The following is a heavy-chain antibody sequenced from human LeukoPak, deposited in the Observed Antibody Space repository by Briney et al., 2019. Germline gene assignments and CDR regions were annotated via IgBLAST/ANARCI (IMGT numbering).Heavy chain of an antibody. Sequence: PSETLSLTCAVYAGSFSGYYWSWIRQPPGKGLEWIGEINHSGSTNYNPSLKSRITISVDTSKNQFSLKLSSVTAADTAVYYCARVDGGNSIDSWGQGTLVTVSS. V-gene: IGHV4-34*01. CDR2: INHSGST. CDR1: AGSFSGYY. CDR3: ARVDGGNSIDS. J-gene: IGHJ4*02. D-gene: IGHD4-23*01.